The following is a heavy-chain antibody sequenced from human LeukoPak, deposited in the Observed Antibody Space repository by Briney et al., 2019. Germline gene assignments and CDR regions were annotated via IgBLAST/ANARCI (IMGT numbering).Heavy chain of an antibody. J-gene: IGHJ4*02. V-gene: IGHV3-48*01. CDR3: ARTGNDDFDY. CDR1: GFTFSSYS. Sequence: GGSLRLSCAASGFTFSSYSMNWVRQAPGKGLEWVSYISSSSSTIYYADSVKGRFTISRDNAKNSLYLQMNSLRAEDTAVYYCARTGNDDFDYWGQGTLVTVSS. D-gene: IGHD1-1*01. CDR2: ISSSSSTI.